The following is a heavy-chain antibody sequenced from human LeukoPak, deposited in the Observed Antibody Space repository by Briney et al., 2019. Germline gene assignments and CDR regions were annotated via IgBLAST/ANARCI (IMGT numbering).Heavy chain of an antibody. D-gene: IGHD3-9*01. J-gene: IGHJ4*02. CDR1: GGSISSGGYY. CDR3: ARGRFYYDILTGYHDY. Sequence: PSQTLSLTCIVSGGSISSGGYYWSWIRQHPEKGLEWIGYIYYSGSTYYNPSLKSRVTISVDTSKNQFSLKLSSVTAADTAVYYCARGRFYYDILTGYHDYWGQGTLVTVSS. V-gene: IGHV4-31*03. CDR2: IYYSGST.